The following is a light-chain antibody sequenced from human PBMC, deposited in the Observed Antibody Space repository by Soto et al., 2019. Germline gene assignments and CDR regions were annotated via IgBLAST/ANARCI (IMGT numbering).Light chain of an antibody. Sequence: QSVLTQPASVSGSPGQSITISCTGTSSDIGAYNFVSWYQQHPGKAPKLMLYDVNIRPSGVSNRFSGSKSGNTASLTISGLQDEDEADYYCTSWTTSTNMIFGGGTKVTVL. CDR2: DVN. CDR3: TSWTTSTNMI. CDR1: SSDIGAYNF. J-gene: IGLJ2*01. V-gene: IGLV2-14*03.